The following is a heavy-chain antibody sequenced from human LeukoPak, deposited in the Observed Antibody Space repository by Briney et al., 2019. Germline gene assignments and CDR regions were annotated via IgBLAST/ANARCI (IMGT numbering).Heavy chain of an antibody. J-gene: IGHJ4*02. D-gene: IGHD1-26*01. Sequence: GSLRLSCAASGFTFSSYSTNLVRQAPGKGLEWVSYISSSSSTIYYADSVKGRFTISRDNAKNSLYLQMNSLRAEDTAVYYCARDRSGSYYGKRNPYYFDYWGQGTLVTVSS. CDR2: ISSSSSTI. CDR3: ARDRSGSYYGKRNPYYFDY. V-gene: IGHV3-48*04. CDR1: GFTFSSYS.